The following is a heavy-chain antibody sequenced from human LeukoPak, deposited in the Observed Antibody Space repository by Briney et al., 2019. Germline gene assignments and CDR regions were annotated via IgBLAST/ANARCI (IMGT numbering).Heavy chain of an antibody. CDR1: GGSISSYY. CDR2: IYYSGST. CDR3: AGVPRTSYYYYYYYMDV. D-gene: IGHD1-14*01. J-gene: IGHJ6*03. Sequence: SETLSLTCTVSGGSISSYYWSWIRQPPGKGLEWIGYIYYSGSTNYNPSLKSRVTISVDTSKNQFSLKLSSVTAADTAVYYCAGVPRTSYYYYYYYMDVWGKGTTVTVSS. V-gene: IGHV4-59*01.